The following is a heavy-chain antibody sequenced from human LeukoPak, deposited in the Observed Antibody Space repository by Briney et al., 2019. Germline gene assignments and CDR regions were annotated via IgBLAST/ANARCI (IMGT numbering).Heavy chain of an antibody. V-gene: IGHV4-39*07. D-gene: IGHD4-23*01. Sequence: SETLSLTCTVSGGSISSSSYYWGWIRQPPGKGLEWIGSIYYSGSTYYNPSLKSRVTISVDTSKNQFSLKLRSVTAADTAVYYCARDQPVGGNSADYWGQGTLVTVSS. CDR1: GGSISSSSYY. CDR3: ARDQPVGGNSADY. J-gene: IGHJ4*02. CDR2: IYYSGST.